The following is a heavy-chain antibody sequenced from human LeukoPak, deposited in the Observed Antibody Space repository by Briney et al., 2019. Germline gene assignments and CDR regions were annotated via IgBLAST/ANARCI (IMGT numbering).Heavy chain of an antibody. CDR2: IYSSGTT. Sequence: GGSLRLSCAASGFTVSSNNMTWVRQAPGKGLEWVSIIYSSGTTYYADSVKGRFTISRDNSKNTLSLQMNTLRAEDTAVYYCARATPSQYFFDYWGQGILVTVSS. CDR3: ARATPSQYFFDY. CDR1: GFTVSSNN. D-gene: IGHD2-2*01. J-gene: IGHJ4*02. V-gene: IGHV3-66*01.